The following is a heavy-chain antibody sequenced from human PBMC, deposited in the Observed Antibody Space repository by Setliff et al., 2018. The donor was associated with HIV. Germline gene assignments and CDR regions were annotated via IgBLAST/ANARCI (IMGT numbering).Heavy chain of an antibody. CDR3: ARHDTWFGESNDAFDI. V-gene: IGHV1-2*02. J-gene: IGHJ3*02. CDR2: INPNSGGT. Sequence: GASVKVSCKASGYTFTGYYMHWVRQAPGQGLEWMGWINPNSGGTNYAQKFQGRVTMTRDTSISTAYVELSRLRSDDTAVYYCARHDTWFGESNDAFDIWGQGTMVTVSS. CDR1: GYTFTGYY. D-gene: IGHD3-10*01.